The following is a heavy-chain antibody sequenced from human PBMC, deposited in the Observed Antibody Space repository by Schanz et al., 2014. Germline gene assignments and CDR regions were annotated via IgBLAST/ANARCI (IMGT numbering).Heavy chain of an antibody. CDR2: IIPILGIA. D-gene: IGHD1-26*01. Sequence: QVQLVQSEAEVKKPGSSVKVSCKASGGTFSSYTISWVRQAPGQGLEWMGRIIPILGIANYAQKLQGRVTMTADTPTSTAYMDLRSLRSDDTAVYYCARAFGGYYPAGALDYWGQGTLVTVSS. CDR1: GGTFSSYT. J-gene: IGHJ4*02. CDR3: ARAFGGYYPAGALDY. V-gene: IGHV1-69*02.